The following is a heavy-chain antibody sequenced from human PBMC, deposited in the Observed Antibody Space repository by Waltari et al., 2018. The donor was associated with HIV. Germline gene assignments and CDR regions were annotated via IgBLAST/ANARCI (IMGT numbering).Heavy chain of an antibody. J-gene: IGHJ4*02. CDR2: ITGSGGNI. CDR1: GFTFNNYA. D-gene: IGHD2-2*01. V-gene: IGHV3-23*01. Sequence: EVQMLESGGGLVQPGGSLRLSCAASGFTFNNYAITWVRQAPGKGREWVSSITGSGGNIFRADSVKGRFIIARDNSKNRLYLQMSSLRGEDTAVYYCAKGSELVPAAMSLDSWGQGTLVTVSS. CDR3: AKGSELVPAAMSLDS.